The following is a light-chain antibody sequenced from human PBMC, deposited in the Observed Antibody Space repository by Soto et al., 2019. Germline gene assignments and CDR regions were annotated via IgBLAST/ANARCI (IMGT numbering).Light chain of an antibody. CDR1: QAISNY. V-gene: IGKV1-17*01. J-gene: IGKJ1*01. CDR2: GAK. Sequence: DIQMTQSPSFLSASVGDRVTMTCRASQAISNYLNWYQQKPGKAPNLLIFGAKTLQSGVPSRFSGSGSGTEFTLTISSLQPDDFATYYCQQYNSYSWTFGQGTKVDIK. CDR3: QQYNSYSWT.